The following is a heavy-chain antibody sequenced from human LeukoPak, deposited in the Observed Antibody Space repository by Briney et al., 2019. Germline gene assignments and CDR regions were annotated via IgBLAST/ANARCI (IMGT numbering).Heavy chain of an antibody. V-gene: IGHV3-21*01. Sequence: GGSLRLSCAASGFIFSSFSVNWVRQAPGKGLEWVSSISTSGGLSSIYYADSVKGRFTISRDNAKNSLYLQMNSLRAEDTAVCYCATMLSGDVLTGFAYWGQGTLVTVSS. CDR2: ISTSGGLSSI. CDR1: GFIFSSFS. J-gene: IGHJ4*02. CDR3: ATMLSGDVLTGFAY. D-gene: IGHD2-8*01.